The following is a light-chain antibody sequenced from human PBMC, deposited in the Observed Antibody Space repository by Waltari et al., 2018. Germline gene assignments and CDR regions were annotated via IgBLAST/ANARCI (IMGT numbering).Light chain of an antibody. CDR2: EAS. J-gene: IGKJ5*01. Sequence: SCRASQSLSSSLGWYQQRPGQAPRLLICEASSRATGIPTRFSGSGSETDFTLTIRSLEPEDFAVYYCQQRSKWPITFGQGTRLEIK. CDR1: QSLSSS. CDR3: QQRSKWPIT. V-gene: IGKV3-11*01.